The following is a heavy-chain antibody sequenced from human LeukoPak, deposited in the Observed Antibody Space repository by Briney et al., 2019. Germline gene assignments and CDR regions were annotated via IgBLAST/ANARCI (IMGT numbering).Heavy chain of an antibody. V-gene: IGHV3-23*01. CDR2: ITGGGGTT. CDR3: ARNGYNFDY. Sequence: GGSLRLSCAASGFTFSNYAMSWVRQAPGKGLEWVSAITGGGGTTNYADSVKGRFTISRDNAKNSLYLQMNSLRAEDTAVYYCARNGYNFDYWGQGTLVTVSS. D-gene: IGHD5-24*01. CDR1: GFTFSNYA. J-gene: IGHJ4*02.